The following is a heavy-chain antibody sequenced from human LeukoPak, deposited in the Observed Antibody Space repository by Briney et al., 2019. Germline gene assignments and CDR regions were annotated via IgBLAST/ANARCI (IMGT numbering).Heavy chain of an antibody. V-gene: IGHV3-53*01. CDR2: IYSGGNT. D-gene: IGHD3-10*02. CDR1: GFTVSSNY. Sequence: GGSLRLSCTASGFTVSSNYISWVRQAPGKGLEWLSAIYSGGNTYYADSVKGRFTISRDDSKNTLYLQMNSLRVEDTAVYFCARDFPMFHAFDIWGQGTMVTVSS. J-gene: IGHJ3*02. CDR3: ARDFPMFHAFDI.